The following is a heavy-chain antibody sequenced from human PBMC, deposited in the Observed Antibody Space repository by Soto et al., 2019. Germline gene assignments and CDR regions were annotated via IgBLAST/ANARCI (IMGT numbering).Heavy chain of an antibody. J-gene: IGHJ4*02. Sequence: GGSLRLCCAASGFTCSSYWRSWVRQAPGKGLEWVANIKQDGSEKYYVDSVKGRFTISRDNAKNSLYLHMNSLRAEDAAVYSCLYDYIWGSYRYNYWGQGTLVTVSS. CDR2: IKQDGSEK. CDR3: LYDYIWGSYRYNY. D-gene: IGHD3-16*02. CDR1: GFTCSSYW. V-gene: IGHV3-7*01.